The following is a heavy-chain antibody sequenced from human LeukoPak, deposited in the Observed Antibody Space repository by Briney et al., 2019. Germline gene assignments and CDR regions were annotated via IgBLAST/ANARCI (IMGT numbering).Heavy chain of an antibody. CDR1: GFTFNNYA. J-gene: IGHJ5*02. V-gene: IGHV3-23*01. CDR3: AKDHYYDSSGHP. D-gene: IGHD3-22*01. CDR2: ITGNGGTT. Sequence: PGGSLRLSCAASGFTFNNYAMTWVRQAPGKGLEWVSGITGNGGTTDYADSVEGRFTISRDNSKNTLYLQMNSLRAEDSAVYYCAKDHYYDSSGHPWGQGTLVTVSS.